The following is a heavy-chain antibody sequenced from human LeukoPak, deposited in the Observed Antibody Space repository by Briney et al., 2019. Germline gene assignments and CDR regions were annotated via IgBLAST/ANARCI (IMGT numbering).Heavy chain of an antibody. Sequence: GGSLRLSCAASGFTFSSYAMSWVRQAPGKGLEWVSAISGSGTSTYYADSVKGRFTISRDNSKNTLYLQMNSLRAEDTAVYYCAKDGVYGPGCCYYFDYWGQGTLVTISS. V-gene: IGHV3-23*01. CDR3: AKDGVYGPGCCYYFDY. CDR1: GFTFSSYA. D-gene: IGHD3-10*01. J-gene: IGHJ4*02. CDR2: ISGSGTST.